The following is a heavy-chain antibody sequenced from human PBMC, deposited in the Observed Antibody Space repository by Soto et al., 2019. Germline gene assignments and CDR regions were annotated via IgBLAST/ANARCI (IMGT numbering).Heavy chain of an antibody. J-gene: IGHJ3*02. CDR3: ARTAGGRVRGALDI. Sequence: QVQLEESGGGVVQPGTSLRLCCVASGFTFSSYGMHWVRQAPGKGLEWVAVIPNTENKKYYADSVKGRFTISRDNSQNTLFLPMDSLMSEDTAVYYCARTAGGRVRGALDIWGQGTMVTVS. V-gene: IGHV3-30-3*01. CDR2: IPNTENKK. D-gene: IGHD6-13*01. CDR1: GFTFSSYG.